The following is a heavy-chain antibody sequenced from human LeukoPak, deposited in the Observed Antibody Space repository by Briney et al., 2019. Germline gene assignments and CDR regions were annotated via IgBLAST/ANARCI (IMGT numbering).Heavy chain of an antibody. V-gene: IGHV4-34*01. D-gene: IGHD2-8*01. CDR2: INHDGST. CDR1: GVSFSGYY. Sequence: PSETLSLTCAVYGVSFSGYYLSWIRQPPGKGLEWIGEINHDGSTNYNPSLKSRVTISVDTSKNQFSLKLSSVTAADTAVYYCARARWYCTNGVCYGSWFDHWGQGTLVTVSS. J-gene: IGHJ5*02. CDR3: ARARWYCTNGVCYGSWFDH.